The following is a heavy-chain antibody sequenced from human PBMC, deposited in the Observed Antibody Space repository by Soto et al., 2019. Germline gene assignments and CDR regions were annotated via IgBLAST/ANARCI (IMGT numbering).Heavy chain of an antibody. V-gene: IGHV3-7*05. CDR1: GFSFGSSW. Sequence: EVQLVESGGDLVQPGGSLRLSCAASGFSFGSSWMTWVRQAPGKGLEWVANIKKDGRKIKYLDSVRGPFTVSRDNAKNSLYVEMNSLRAEDTALYYCARDVSPGSSSLYLDAFDIWGQGTMVTVSS. J-gene: IGHJ3*02. CDR2: IKKDGRKI. CDR3: ARDVSPGSSSLYLDAFDI. D-gene: IGHD6-13*01.